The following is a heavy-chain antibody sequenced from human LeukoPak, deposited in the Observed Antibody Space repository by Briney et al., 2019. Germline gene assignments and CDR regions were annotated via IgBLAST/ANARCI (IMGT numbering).Heavy chain of an antibody. J-gene: IGHJ4*02. CDR3: ARSPKPLYYFDY. Sequence: PSETLSLTCAVYGGSFSGYYWSWIRQPPGKGLEWIGEINHSGSTNYNPSLKSRVTISVDTSKNQFSLKLSSVTAADTAVYYCARSPKPLYYFDYWGQGTLVTVSS. CDR1: GGSFSGYY. CDR2: INHSGST. V-gene: IGHV4-34*01.